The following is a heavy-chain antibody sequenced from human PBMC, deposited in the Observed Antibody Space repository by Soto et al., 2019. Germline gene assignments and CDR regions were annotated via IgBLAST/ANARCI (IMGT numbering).Heavy chain of an antibody. V-gene: IGHV1-69*13. CDR3: ARDYSSSTSCSGYFDY. J-gene: IGHJ4*02. D-gene: IGHD2-2*01. Sequence: ASVKVSCKASGGTFSSYAISWVRQAPGQGLEWMGGIIPIFGTANYAQKFQGRVTITADESTSTAYMELSSLRSEDTAVYYCARDYSSSTSCSGYFDYWGQGTLVTVSS. CDR2: IIPIFGTA. CDR1: GGTFSSYA.